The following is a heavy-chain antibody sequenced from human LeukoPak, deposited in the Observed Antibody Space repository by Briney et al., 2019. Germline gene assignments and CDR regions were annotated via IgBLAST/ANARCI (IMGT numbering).Heavy chain of an antibody. V-gene: IGHV4-39*07. Sequence: PSETLSLTCTVSGGSISSSPYYWGWIRQPPGKGLEWIGSIYYSGTTHYNPSLESRVTISVDTSKNQFSLKLSSVTAADTAVYYCARAPYSSGWYGFDPWGQGTLVTVSS. D-gene: IGHD6-19*01. J-gene: IGHJ5*02. CDR1: GGSISSSPYY. CDR3: ARAPYSSGWYGFDP. CDR2: IYYSGTT.